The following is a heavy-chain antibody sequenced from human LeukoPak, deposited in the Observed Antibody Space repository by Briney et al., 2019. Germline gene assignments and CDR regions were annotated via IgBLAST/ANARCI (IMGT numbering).Heavy chain of an antibody. J-gene: IGHJ4*02. V-gene: IGHV3-53*01. CDR2: IYSDNT. CDR3: ARGYSSSSVIGY. D-gene: IGHD6-13*01. CDR1: GFTVSSNS. Sequence: GGSLRLSCTVSGFTVSSNSMSWVRQAPGKGLEWVSFIYSDNTHYSDSVKGRFTISRDNSKNTLYLQMNSLRAEDTAVYYCARGYSSSSVIGYWGQETLVTVSS.